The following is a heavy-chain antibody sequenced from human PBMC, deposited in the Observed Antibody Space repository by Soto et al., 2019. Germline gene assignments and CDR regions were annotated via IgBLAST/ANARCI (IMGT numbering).Heavy chain of an antibody. D-gene: IGHD1-1*01. Sequence: GSLRLSCAASGFTFSTYAMHLVRQAPGKGLEWVSSITASGDSTYYADSVKGRFTISRDNSRNTVYLQMNSLIVDDSAIYFCADPAIYWTRCGQGTLVTVSS. V-gene: IGHV3-23*01. J-gene: IGHJ4*02. CDR1: GFTFSTYA. CDR3: ADPAIYWTR. CDR2: ITASGDST.